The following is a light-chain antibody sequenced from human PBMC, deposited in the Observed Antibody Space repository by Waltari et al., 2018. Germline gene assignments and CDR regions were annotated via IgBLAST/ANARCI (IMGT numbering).Light chain of an antibody. V-gene: IGKV1-5*01. J-gene: IGKJ1*01. CDR3: QQYHGDSPT. Sequence: DTQLSQFPSTLAASVGDRVTITCRAREAINKWLAWYQQKPGKAPKVLIYDASTLQSGVPSRFSGSGSGTEFTLTINSLQPDDFATYYCQQYHGDSPTFGQGTRVEIK. CDR2: DAS. CDR1: EAINKW.